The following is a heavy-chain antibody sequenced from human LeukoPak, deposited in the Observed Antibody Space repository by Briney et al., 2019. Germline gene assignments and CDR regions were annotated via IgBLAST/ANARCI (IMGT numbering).Heavy chain of an antibody. CDR3: ARAPAYRAAAGRPYYFDY. V-gene: IGHV1-3*01. CDR1: GYTFTSYA. CDR2: INAGNGNT. J-gene: IGHJ4*02. D-gene: IGHD6-13*01. Sequence: ASVKVSCKAPGYTFTSYAMHWVRQAPGQRLEWMGWINAGNGNTKYSQKFQGRVTITRDTSASTAYMELSSLRSEDTAVYYCARAPAYRAAAGRPYYFDYWGQGTLVTVSS.